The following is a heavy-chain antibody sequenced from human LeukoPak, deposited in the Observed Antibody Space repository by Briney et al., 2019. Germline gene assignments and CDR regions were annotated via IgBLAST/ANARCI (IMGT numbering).Heavy chain of an antibody. CDR2: INHSGST. Sequence: PSETLSLTCAVHGGSFSGYYWSWIRQPPGKGLEWIGEINHSGSTNYNPSLKSRVTISVDTSKNQFSLKLSSVTAADTAVYYCASGGGDLIDYWGQGTLVTVSS. CDR3: ASGGGDLIDY. D-gene: IGHD4-17*01. V-gene: IGHV4-34*01. J-gene: IGHJ4*02. CDR1: GGSFSGYY.